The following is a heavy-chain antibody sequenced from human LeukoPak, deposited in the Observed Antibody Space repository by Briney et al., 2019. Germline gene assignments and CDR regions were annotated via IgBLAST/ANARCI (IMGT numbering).Heavy chain of an antibody. CDR3: ARGRNWGDLARAINYYYYYMDV. CDR1: GYTFTSYD. J-gene: IGHJ6*03. D-gene: IGHD3-16*01. CDR2: MNPNSGNT. V-gene: IGHV1-8*03. Sequence: GASVKVSCKASGYTFTSYDINWVRQATGQGLESMGWMNPNSGNTGYAQKFQGRVTITRNTSISTAYMELSSLRSEDTAVYYCARGRNWGDLARAINYYYYYMDVWGKGTTVTVSS.